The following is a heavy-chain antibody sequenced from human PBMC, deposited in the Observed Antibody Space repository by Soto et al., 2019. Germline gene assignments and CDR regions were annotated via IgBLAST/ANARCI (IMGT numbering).Heavy chain of an antibody. CDR1: GYTFTSYY. Sequence: ASVKVSCKASGYTFTSYYMHWVRQVPGQGLEWMGIINPSGGSTSYAQKFQGRVTMTRDTSTSTVYMELSSLRSEDTAVYYCARDRVAATQLPYYYYGMDVWGQGTTVTVSS. D-gene: IGHD2-15*01. J-gene: IGHJ6*02. V-gene: IGHV1-46*01. CDR2: INPSGGST. CDR3: ARDRVAATQLPYYYYGMDV.